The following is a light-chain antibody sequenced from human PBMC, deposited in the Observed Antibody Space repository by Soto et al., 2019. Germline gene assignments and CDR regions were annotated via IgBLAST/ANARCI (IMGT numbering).Light chain of an antibody. V-gene: IGKV3-20*01. CDR3: QQFASYPLT. CDR1: QTVRNNY. CDR2: DAS. J-gene: IGKJ4*01. Sequence: EFVLTQSPGTLSLSPGERTTLSCRASQTVRNNYLARYQQKPGQAPTLLIYDASNRATGIPDRFSGGGSGTDFTLTISRLEPEDFAVYYCQQFASYPLTFGGGTKVEIK.